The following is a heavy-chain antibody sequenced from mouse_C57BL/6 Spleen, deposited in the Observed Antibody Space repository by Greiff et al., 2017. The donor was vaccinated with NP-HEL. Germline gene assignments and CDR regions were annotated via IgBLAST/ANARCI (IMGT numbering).Heavy chain of an antibody. V-gene: IGHV1-63*01. CDR1: GYTFTNYW. D-gene: IGHD1-1*01. CDR3: ARKGTTVEYYFDY. J-gene: IGHJ2*01. CDR2: IYPGGGYT. Sequence: VQLQQSGAELVRPGTSVKMSCKASGYTFTNYWIGWAKQRPGHGLEWIGDIYPGGGYTNYNEKFKGKATLTADKSSSTAYMQFSSLTSEDSAIYYCARKGTTVEYYFDYWGKGTTLTVSS.